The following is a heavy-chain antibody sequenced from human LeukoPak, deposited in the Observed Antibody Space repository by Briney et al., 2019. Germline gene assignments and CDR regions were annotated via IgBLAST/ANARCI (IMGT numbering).Heavy chain of an antibody. J-gene: IGHJ4*02. CDR3: ARCSPGDSSNFYAVLQY. CDR2: IIPVFGTT. D-gene: IGHD3-22*01. CDR1: GGTFSSYA. V-gene: IGHV1-69*06. Sequence: SVKVSCKASGGTFSSYAVSWVRLTPGQGLEWLGGIIPVFGTTTYAQKFQAKVTMTADRSTNTAYLEISSLTSDDTAVYYCARCSPGDSSNFYAVLQYWGKGTQVTVST.